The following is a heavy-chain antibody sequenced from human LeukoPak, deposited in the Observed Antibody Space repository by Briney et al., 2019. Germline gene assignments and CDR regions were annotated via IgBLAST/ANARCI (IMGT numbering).Heavy chain of an antibody. Sequence: GGSLRLSCAASGFTFSSYEMNWVRQAPGKGLEWVSYISSSGSTIYYVDSVKGRFTISRDNAKNSLYLQMNSLRAEDTAVYYCARGANILTGYPYYFDYWGQGTLVTVSS. V-gene: IGHV3-48*03. CDR2: ISSSGSTI. CDR3: ARGANILTGYPYYFDY. CDR1: GFTFSSYE. J-gene: IGHJ4*02. D-gene: IGHD3-9*01.